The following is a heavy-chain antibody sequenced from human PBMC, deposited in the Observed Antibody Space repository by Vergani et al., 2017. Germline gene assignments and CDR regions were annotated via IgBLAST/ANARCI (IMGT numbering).Heavy chain of an antibody. Sequence: QVQLVQSGAEVKKPGSSVKVSCKASGGTFSSYAISWVRQAPGQGLEWMGGIIPIFGTANYAQKFQGRVTITSDESTSTAYMALSSLRSEATAVYYCARGFLVGATTTPPDYWGQGTLVTVSS. CDR3: ARGFLVGATTTPPDY. V-gene: IGHV1-69*13. CDR2: IIPIFGTA. J-gene: IGHJ4*02. CDR1: GGTFSSYA. D-gene: IGHD1-26*01.